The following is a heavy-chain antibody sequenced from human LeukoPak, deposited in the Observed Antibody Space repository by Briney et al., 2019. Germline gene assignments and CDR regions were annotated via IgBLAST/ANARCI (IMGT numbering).Heavy chain of an antibody. Sequence: GSSVKVSCKASGGTFSSYAISWVRQAPGQGLEWMGGIIPIFGTANYAQKFQGRVTITADKSTSTAYMELSSLRSEDTAVYYCARLEDYGGGAPFDYWGQGTLVTGSS. V-gene: IGHV1-69*06. J-gene: IGHJ4*02. CDR1: GGTFSSYA. CDR2: IIPIFGTA. CDR3: ARLEDYGGGAPFDY. D-gene: IGHD4-23*01.